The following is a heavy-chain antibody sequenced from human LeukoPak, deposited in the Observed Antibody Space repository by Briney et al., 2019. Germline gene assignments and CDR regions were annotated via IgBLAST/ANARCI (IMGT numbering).Heavy chain of an antibody. D-gene: IGHD3-22*01. CDR2: ISAYNGNT. V-gene: IGHV1-18*01. CDR1: GYTFTSYG. Sequence: ASVKVSCKASGYTFTSYGISWVRQAPGQGLEWMGWISAYNGNTNYAQKLQGRVTMTTDTSTSTAYMELRSLRSDDTAVYYCARESEIYYYDRSGYYYGDFDYWGQGTLVTVSS. CDR3: ARESEIYYYDRSGYYYGDFDY. J-gene: IGHJ4*02.